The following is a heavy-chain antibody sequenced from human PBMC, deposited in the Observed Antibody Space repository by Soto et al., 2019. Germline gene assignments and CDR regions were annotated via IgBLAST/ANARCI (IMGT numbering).Heavy chain of an antibody. D-gene: IGHD3-3*01. Sequence: GGSLRLSCAASGFTFSSYWMHWVRQAPGKGLVWVSRINSDGSSTSYADSVKGRFTISRDNAKNTLYLQMNSLRAEDTAVYYCARDQLVRNDFWSGYYGTPDVWGKGTTVTVSS. V-gene: IGHV3-74*01. CDR1: GFTFSSYW. J-gene: IGHJ6*04. CDR3: ARDQLVRNDFWSGYYGTPDV. CDR2: INSDGSST.